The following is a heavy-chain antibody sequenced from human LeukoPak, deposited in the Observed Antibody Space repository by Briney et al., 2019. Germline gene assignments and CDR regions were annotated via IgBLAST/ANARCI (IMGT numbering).Heavy chain of an antibody. CDR1: GGSISSYY. CDR3: TRENNDYGGKKAFGY. V-gene: IGHV4-59*06. Sequence: PSETLSLTCTVSGGSISSYYWSWIRQPPRKGLELIWHIHYSGNTYYNPSLKSRVSISVDTSKNQFSLKLSSVTAADTAVYYCTRENNDYGGKKAFGYWGQGTLVTVSS. D-gene: IGHD4-23*01. J-gene: IGHJ4*02. CDR2: IHYSGNT.